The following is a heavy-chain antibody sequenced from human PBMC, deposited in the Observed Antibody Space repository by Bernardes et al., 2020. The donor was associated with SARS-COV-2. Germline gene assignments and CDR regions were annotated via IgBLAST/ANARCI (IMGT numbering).Heavy chain of an antibody. J-gene: IGHJ4*02. D-gene: IGHD2-2*01. CDR2: ISGHNGDT. Sequence: ASVKVSCKASGYTFTTYGVSWVRQAPGQGLEWMGWISGHNGDTNYAQKFQGRVTMTTDTSTSTAYMEVRSLRSDDTAVYYCARGAIPPAIDYWGQGSLVTVSS. CDR3: ARGAIPPAIDY. CDR1: GYTFTTYG. V-gene: IGHV1-18*04.